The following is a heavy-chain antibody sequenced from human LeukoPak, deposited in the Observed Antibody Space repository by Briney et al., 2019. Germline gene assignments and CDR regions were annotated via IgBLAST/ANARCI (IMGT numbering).Heavy chain of an antibody. CDR2: IKSKTDGGKT. Sequence: GGSLRLSCAASGFTFSHALMNWVRQAPGKGRAWVGRIKSKTDGGKTDYSAPVKGRFTISRDDSKNTLYLQMNSLKTEDTAMYYCCTDDSGSYFQGDPFDIWGQGTMVTVSS. CDR1: GFTFSHAL. CDR3: CTDDSGSYFQGDPFDI. V-gene: IGHV3-15*01. D-gene: IGHD1-26*01. J-gene: IGHJ3*02.